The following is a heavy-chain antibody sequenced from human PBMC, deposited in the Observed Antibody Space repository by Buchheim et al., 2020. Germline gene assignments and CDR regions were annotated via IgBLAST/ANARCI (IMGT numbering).Heavy chain of an antibody. CDR3: ARGEGFIAVAGIAFDY. J-gene: IGHJ4*02. CDR2: ISSSSSTI. D-gene: IGHD6-19*01. Sequence: EVQLVESGGGLVQPGGSLRLSCAASGFTFSSYSMNWVRQAPGKGLEWVSYISSSSSTIYYADSVKGRFTISRDNATNSLYLQMNSLRAEDTAVYYCARGEGFIAVAGIAFDYWGQGTL. CDR1: GFTFSSYS. V-gene: IGHV3-48*01.